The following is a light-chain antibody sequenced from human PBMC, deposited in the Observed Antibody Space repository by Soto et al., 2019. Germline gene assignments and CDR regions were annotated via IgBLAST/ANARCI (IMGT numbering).Light chain of an antibody. J-gene: IGKJ4*01. V-gene: IGKV1-9*01. CDR2: AAS. CDR1: QGIRSY. Sequence: IQLTQSPSSLSASVGDRVTITCRASQGIRSYLAWYQQKQGEAPKLXIYAASTLQSGVPSRFSGSGSGTEFTLTISSLQPDDFATYYCQQYNSYTLTFGGGTKVDIK. CDR3: QQYNSYTLT.